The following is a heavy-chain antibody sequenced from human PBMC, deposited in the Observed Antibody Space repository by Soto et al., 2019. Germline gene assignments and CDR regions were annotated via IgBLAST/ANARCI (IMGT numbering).Heavy chain of an antibody. Sequence: QVQLVESGGGVVQPGRSLRLSCAASGFTFSSYAMHWVRQAPGKGLEWVAGISYDGSNKYYADSVKGRFTISRDNSKNTLYLQMNSLRAEDTAVYYCAGDPIQRSRRYFDYWGQGTLVTVSS. V-gene: IGHV3-30-3*01. CDR1: GFTFSSYA. J-gene: IGHJ4*02. CDR2: ISYDGSNK. D-gene: IGHD5-18*01. CDR3: AGDPIQRSRRYFDY.